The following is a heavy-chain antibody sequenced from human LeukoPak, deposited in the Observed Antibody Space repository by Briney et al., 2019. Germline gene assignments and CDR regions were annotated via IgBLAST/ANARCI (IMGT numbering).Heavy chain of an antibody. CDR1: GFTFSGSA. D-gene: IGHD3-16*01. CDR3: TTELWTDPYFDY. V-gene: IGHV3-73*01. Sequence: GGSLKLSCAASGFTFSGSAMHWVRQASGKGLEWVGRIRSKANSYATAYAASVKGRFTISRDDSKNTAYLQMNSLKTEDTAVYYCTTELWTDPYFDYWGQGTLVTVSS. CDR2: IRSKANSYAT. J-gene: IGHJ4*02.